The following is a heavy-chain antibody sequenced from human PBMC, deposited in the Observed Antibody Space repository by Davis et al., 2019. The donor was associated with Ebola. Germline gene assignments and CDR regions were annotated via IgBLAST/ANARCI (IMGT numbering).Heavy chain of an antibody. CDR1: GFTFSNYD. CDR2: ISVGTGAI. J-gene: IGHJ3*02. V-gene: IGHV3-48*02. D-gene: IGHD2-21*02. Sequence: GESLKISCAASGFTFSNYDMSWVRHVPGKGLAWVSHISVGTGAIEYADSVKGRFTMSRDNAKNSLYLQMNSLRDEDTAVYYCARGRDYAFDIWGQGTTVTVSS. CDR3: ARGRDYAFDI.